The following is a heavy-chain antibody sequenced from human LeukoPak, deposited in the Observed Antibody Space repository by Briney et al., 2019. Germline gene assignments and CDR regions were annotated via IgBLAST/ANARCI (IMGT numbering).Heavy chain of an antibody. J-gene: IGHJ4*02. CDR1: GFTVSSNY. D-gene: IGHD2-15*01. V-gene: IGHV3-66*01. CDR2: IYSGGTT. CDR3: ARELRYCSGGTCYKSFDY. Sequence: GGSLRLSCAASGFTVSSNYMSWVRQAPGKGLEWVSVIYSGGTTYYADSVKGRFTISRDNSKNTLYLQMNSLRAEDTAVYYCARELRYCSGGTCYKSFDYWGQGTLVTVSS.